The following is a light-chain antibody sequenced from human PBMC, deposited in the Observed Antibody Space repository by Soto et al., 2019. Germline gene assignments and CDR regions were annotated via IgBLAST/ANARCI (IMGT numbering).Light chain of an antibody. J-gene: IGKJ3*01. Sequence: DIQMTQSPSSLSASVGDSVTITCRASQDISSYLKWYQQKPGKAPKLLIYAASTLHSGVPSRFSGSEAGTDFTLTISSLQPEDFATYYCQQTYSTLFTFGPGTKVDFK. CDR2: AAS. V-gene: IGKV1-39*01. CDR1: QDISSY. CDR3: QQTYSTLFT.